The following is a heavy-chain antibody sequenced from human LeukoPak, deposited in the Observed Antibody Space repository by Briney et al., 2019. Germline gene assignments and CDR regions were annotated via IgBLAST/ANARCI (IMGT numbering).Heavy chain of an antibody. CDR2: ISGSGGST. V-gene: IGHV3-23*01. D-gene: IGHD3-3*01. Sequence: GGSLRLSCAASGFTFSSYAMSWVRQAPGKGLEWVSAISGSGGSTYYADSVKGRFTISRDNSKNTLYLQMNSLRAEDTAVYYCAKDLKVGDFWSGYPSRASGASYFQHWGQGTLVTVSS. J-gene: IGHJ1*01. CDR1: GFTFSSYA. CDR3: AKDLKVGDFWSGYPSRASGASYFQH.